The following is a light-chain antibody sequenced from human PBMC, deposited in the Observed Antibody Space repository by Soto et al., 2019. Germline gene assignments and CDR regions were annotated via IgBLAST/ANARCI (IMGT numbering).Light chain of an antibody. Sequence: QSVLTQPASVSGSPGQSITIPCTGTSNDIGSYNILSWYQQYPGKAPKLIIFEVNRRPSGVSNRFSASKSVNTASLTISGLQAEDEADYYCYSYANISTYVFGTGTQLTVL. CDR2: EVN. J-gene: IGLJ1*01. V-gene: IGLV2-23*02. CDR1: SNDIGSYNI. CDR3: YSYANISTYV.